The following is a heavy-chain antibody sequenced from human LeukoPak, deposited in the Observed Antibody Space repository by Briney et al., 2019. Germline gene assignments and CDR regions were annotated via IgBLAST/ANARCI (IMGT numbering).Heavy chain of an antibody. V-gene: IGHV3-30*02. CDR3: AKDQSHHDSSGSLYDP. CDR2: IRNDASDK. CDR1: GFTVSSNY. Sequence: GGSLRLSCAASGFTVSSNYMSWVRQAPGKGLEWVAFIRNDASDKYYADSVKGRFTISRDNSENTLYLQMNSLRVEDTAVYYCAKDQSHHDSSGSLYDPWGQGSLVTVSS. J-gene: IGHJ5*02. D-gene: IGHD3-22*01.